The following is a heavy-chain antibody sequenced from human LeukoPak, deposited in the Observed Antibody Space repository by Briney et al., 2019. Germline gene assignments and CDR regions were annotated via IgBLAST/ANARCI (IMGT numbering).Heavy chain of an antibody. CDR2: VYYTGRT. Sequence: SETLSLTCSVSDGSTTGYYWSWIRQPPGKGLEWIAYVYYTGRTLYNPSLESRVTISVDTSKTQFSLTVTSVTAADTAVYYCARITRFNWNPTGGWFDPWGQGTLVTVSS. D-gene: IGHD1-20*01. J-gene: IGHJ5*02. CDR3: ARITRFNWNPTGGWFDP. CDR1: DGSTTGYY. V-gene: IGHV4-59*08.